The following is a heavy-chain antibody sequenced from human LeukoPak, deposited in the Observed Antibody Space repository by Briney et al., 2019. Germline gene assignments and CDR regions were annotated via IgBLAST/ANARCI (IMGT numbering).Heavy chain of an antibody. Sequence: ASVKVSCKASGYTLTSYGISWVRQAPGQGLEWMGGISAYNGNTNYAHKLQGRVTMTTDTSTSTAYMELRSLRSDDTAVYYCARFQDDSSGYSLRDAFDIWGQGTMVTVSS. CDR3: ARFQDDSSGYSLRDAFDI. CDR2: ISAYNGNT. CDR1: GYTLTSYG. V-gene: IGHV1-18*01. D-gene: IGHD3-22*01. J-gene: IGHJ3*02.